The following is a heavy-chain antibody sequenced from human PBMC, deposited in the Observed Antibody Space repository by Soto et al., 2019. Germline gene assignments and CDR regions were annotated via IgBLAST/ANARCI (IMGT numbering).Heavy chain of an antibody. V-gene: IGHV1-69*02. CDR3: ASSYGSGYRAFDY. D-gene: IGHD3-10*01. CDR2: INPIVCMS. CDR1: GDTFNIYS. Sequence: QVQLVQSGAEVKRPGSSVKVSCKASGDTFNIYSINWVRQASGLGLVWMGRINPIVCMSNYAQKFQGRVTMSANKSTSTAYMGLSSLRSEGTAIYYCASSYGSGYRAFDYWGQGALVTVSS. J-gene: IGHJ4*02.